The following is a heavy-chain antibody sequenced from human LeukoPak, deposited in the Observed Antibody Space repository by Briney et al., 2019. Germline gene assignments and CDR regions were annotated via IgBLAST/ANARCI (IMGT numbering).Heavy chain of an antibody. Sequence: GGSLRLSCAASGFSVTSNYMSWVREAPGKGLEWVSVTYSGATTYYADSVTARFTISRDTSKNTVYLQMNSLSAEDTAVYYCARDYRYSADWGQGTLVTVSS. CDR3: ARDYRYSAD. CDR1: GFSVTSNY. V-gene: IGHV3-53*01. CDR2: TYSGATT. J-gene: IGHJ4*02. D-gene: IGHD3-16*02.